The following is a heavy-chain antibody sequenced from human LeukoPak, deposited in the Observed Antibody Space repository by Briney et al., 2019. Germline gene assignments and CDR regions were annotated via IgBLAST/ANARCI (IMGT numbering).Heavy chain of an antibody. J-gene: IGHJ6*03. CDR3: ARTGLGKDYYCYMDV. D-gene: IGHD1-14*01. V-gene: IGHV1-46*01. CDR1: GYTFTSYY. Sequence: ASVEVSCKASGYTFTSYYMHWVRQAPGQGLEWMGIINPSGGSTSYAQKFQGRVTMTRDMSTSTVYMELSSLRSEDTAVYYCARTGLGKDYYCYMDVWGKGTTVTVSS. CDR2: INPSGGST.